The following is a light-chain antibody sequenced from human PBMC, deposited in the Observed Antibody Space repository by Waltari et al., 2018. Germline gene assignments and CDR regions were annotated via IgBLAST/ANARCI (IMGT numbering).Light chain of an antibody. V-gene: IGLV2-14*03. Sequence: QSALTQPPSVSGSPGQSISMSCPGTSSDIGTSNFVSWYQQHPGNAPKLMIYDVSNRPSGVSNRFSGSKSGITASLTISGLRAEDEADYYCSSYSDSSTLVVFGGGTKLTVL. CDR1: SSDIGTSNF. CDR2: DVS. CDR3: SSYSDSSTLVV. J-gene: IGLJ3*02.